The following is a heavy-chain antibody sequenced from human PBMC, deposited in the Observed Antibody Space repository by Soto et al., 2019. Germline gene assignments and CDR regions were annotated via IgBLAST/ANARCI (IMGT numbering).Heavy chain of an antibody. CDR3: AKDSDQLLFDYYYYGMDV. Sequence: QVQLVESGGGVVQPGGSLRLSCEASGFTFSKFGIHWVRQARGKGLEWVAVVSYDGSFKYYADSVKGRFTISRDNSKNTLYLQMNSLRPEDTALYYCAKDSDQLLFDYYYYGMDVWGQGTTVTVSS. D-gene: IGHD2-2*01. V-gene: IGHV3-30*18. CDR2: VSYDGSFK. CDR1: GFTFSKFG. J-gene: IGHJ6*02.